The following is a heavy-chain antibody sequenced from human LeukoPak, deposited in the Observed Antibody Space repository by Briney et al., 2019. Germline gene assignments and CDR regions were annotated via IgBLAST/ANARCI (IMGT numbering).Heavy chain of an antibody. CDR1: GGSISSGSYY. V-gene: IGHV4-61*02. Sequence: SQTLSLTCTVSGGSISSGSYYWSWIRQPAGKGLEWIGRIYTSGSTNYNPSLKSRVTISVDTSKNQFSLKLSSVTAADTAVYYCARSHFLGVTGKLLQLLSRGYYYYMDVWGKGTTVTVSS. CDR2: IYTSGST. J-gene: IGHJ6*03. D-gene: IGHD1-20*01. CDR3: ARSHFLGVTGKLLQLLSRGYYYYMDV.